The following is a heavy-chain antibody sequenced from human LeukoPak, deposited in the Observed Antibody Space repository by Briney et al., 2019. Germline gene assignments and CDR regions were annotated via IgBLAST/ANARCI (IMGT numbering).Heavy chain of an antibody. CDR3: AREGVQATVDAFDV. CDR1: GFTLKIYP. V-gene: IGHV3-30*04. CDR2: ISHDGSDK. D-gene: IGHD3-10*01. Sequence: GGSLRLSCAASGFTLKIYPMHWVRQAPGKGLEWLSVISHDGSDKNNADSVKGRFIISRDNSKNTIYLQLNSLRPEDTAMYYCAREGVQATVDAFDVWGLGTMVIVSS. J-gene: IGHJ3*01.